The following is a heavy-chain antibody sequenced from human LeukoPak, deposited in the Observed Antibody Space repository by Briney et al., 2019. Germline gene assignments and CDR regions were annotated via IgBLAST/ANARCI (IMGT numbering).Heavy chain of an antibody. D-gene: IGHD6-19*01. CDR2: INPSGGST. Sequence: ASVKVSCKASGYTFTTYDMHWVRQAPGQGLEWMGIINPSGGSTSYPQKFQGRVTMTRDTSTSTVFTELSSLRSDDTAVYYCARHPGAVARPMGVPGGRFTMDVWGQGTTVTVSS. V-gene: IGHV1-46*01. CDR3: ARHPGAVARPMGVPGGRFTMDV. J-gene: IGHJ6*02. CDR1: GYTFTTYD.